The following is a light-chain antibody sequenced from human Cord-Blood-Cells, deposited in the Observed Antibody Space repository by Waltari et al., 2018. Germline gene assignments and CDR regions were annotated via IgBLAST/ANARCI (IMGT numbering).Light chain of an antibody. CDR1: SSDVGGYNY. CDR3: SSYTSSSTWV. Sequence: QSALTQPASVSGSPGQSNTISCTGTSSDVGGYNYVSCYQQHPGKASTLMIYDVSNRPSGVSNRFSGSKSGNTASLTISGLQAEDEADYYCSSYTSSSTWVFGGGTKLTVL. J-gene: IGLJ3*02. CDR2: DVS. V-gene: IGLV2-14*03.